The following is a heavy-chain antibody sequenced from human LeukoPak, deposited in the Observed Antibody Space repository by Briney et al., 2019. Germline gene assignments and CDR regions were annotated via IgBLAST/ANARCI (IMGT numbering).Heavy chain of an antibody. Sequence: SETLSLTCAVYGGSFSGYYWSWIRQPAGKGLEWIGRIYTSGSTNYNPSLKSRVTMSVDTSKNQFSLKLSSVTAADTAVYYCARDIFWSGSSNWFDPWGQGTLVTVSS. V-gene: IGHV4-4*07. D-gene: IGHD3-3*01. CDR2: IYTSGST. CDR1: GGSFSGYY. CDR3: ARDIFWSGSSNWFDP. J-gene: IGHJ5*02.